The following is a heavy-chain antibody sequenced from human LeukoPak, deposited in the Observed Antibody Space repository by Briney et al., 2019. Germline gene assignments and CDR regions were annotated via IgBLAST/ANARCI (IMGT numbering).Heavy chain of an antibody. CDR3: ARGPTLAARRPFDP. Sequence: ASVKVSCKASGYTFTGYYMHWVRQAPGQGLEWMGWINPNSGGTNYAQKFQGRVTMTRDTSISTAYMELSRLRSDDTAVYYCARGPTLAARRPFDPWGQGTLVTVSS. CDR1: GYTFTGYY. D-gene: IGHD6-6*01. J-gene: IGHJ5*02. V-gene: IGHV1-2*02. CDR2: INPNSGGT.